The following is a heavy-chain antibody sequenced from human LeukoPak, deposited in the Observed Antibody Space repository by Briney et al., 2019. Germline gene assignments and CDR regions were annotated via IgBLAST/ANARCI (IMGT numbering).Heavy chain of an antibody. Sequence: PTGGSLGLSCAASGFTFDDYAMHWVRQAPGKGLEWVSGISWNSGSIGYADSVKGRFTISRDNAKNSLYLQMNSLRAEDTALYYCAKDLYYYDSSGYHWGQGTLVTVSS. CDR2: ISWNSGSI. D-gene: IGHD3-22*01. V-gene: IGHV3-9*01. CDR3: AKDLYYYDSSGYH. J-gene: IGHJ5*02. CDR1: GFTFDDYA.